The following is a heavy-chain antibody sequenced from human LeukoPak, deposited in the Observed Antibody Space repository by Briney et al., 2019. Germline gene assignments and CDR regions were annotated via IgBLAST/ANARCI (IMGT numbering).Heavy chain of an antibody. CDR1: GFTFSSYG. CDR2: ISYDGSNK. CDR3: AKGSSGPSDY. Sequence: GGSLRHSCAASGFTFSSYGMHWVRQAPGKGLEWVAVISYDGSNKYYADSVKGRFTISRDNSKNTLYLQMNSLRAEDTAVYYCAKGSSGPSDYWGQGTLVTVSS. V-gene: IGHV3-30*18. J-gene: IGHJ4*02. D-gene: IGHD6-19*01.